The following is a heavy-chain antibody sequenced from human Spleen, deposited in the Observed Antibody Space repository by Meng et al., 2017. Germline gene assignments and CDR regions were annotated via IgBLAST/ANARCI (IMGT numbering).Heavy chain of an antibody. CDR3: ARSVLYGSGSYPYWEGGDRNYWYFDL. CDR1: GDSVSSFY. CDR2: MHYSGGT. Sequence: SETLSLTCTVSGDSVSSFYWSWIRLTPGKGLEWIGYMHYSGGTNYNPSLKSRVTISADTSKNQFSLKLSSVTAADTAVYYCARSVLYGSGSYPYWEGGDRNYWYFDLWGRGTLVTVSS. J-gene: IGHJ2*01. V-gene: IGHV4-59*02. D-gene: IGHD3-10*01.